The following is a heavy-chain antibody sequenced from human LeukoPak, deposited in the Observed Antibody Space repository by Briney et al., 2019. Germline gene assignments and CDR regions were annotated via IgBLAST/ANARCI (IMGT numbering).Heavy chain of an antibody. CDR3: AKSLYDESGWYYFDY. J-gene: IGHJ4*02. D-gene: IGHD6-19*01. CDR1: GGSISGSSYY. Sequence: PSETLSLTCTVSGGSISGSSYYWGWIRQPPGKGLEWLAVISYDGRDNYCADSVKGRFSISRDNPKNILNLQMNSLRVEDTAVYYCAKSLYDESGWYYFDYWGQGTLVTVSS. CDR2: ISYDGRDN. V-gene: IGHV3-30*18.